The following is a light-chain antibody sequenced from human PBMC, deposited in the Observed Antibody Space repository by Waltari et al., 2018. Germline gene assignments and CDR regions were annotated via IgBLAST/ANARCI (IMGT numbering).Light chain of an antibody. CDR2: YAS. J-gene: IGKJ3*01. V-gene: IGKV4-1*01. CDR3: MQGLNLPLT. CDR1: QSVLLSSNNKDY. Sequence: DIVLTQSPDSLAASLGERATFNCKSSQSVLLSSNNKDYIALYQQKPGQPPKLLIYYASTRESGVPDRFSGSGSATDFTLEISRVEADDVGVYYCMQGLNLPLTFGPGTKVDIK.